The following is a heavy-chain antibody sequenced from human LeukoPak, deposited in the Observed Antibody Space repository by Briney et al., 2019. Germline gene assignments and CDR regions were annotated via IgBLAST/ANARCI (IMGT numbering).Heavy chain of an antibody. D-gene: IGHD5-24*01. V-gene: IGHV3-43*02. CDR2: ISGDGGST. CDR1: GFTFSSYS. J-gene: IGHJ6*02. CDR3: AKDRGMATSHGMDV. Sequence: GGSLRLSCAASGFTFSSYSMNWVRQAPGKGLEWVSLISGDGGSTYYADSVKGRFTISRDNSKNSLYLRMNSLRTEDTALYYCAKDRGMATSHGMDVWGQGTTVTVSS.